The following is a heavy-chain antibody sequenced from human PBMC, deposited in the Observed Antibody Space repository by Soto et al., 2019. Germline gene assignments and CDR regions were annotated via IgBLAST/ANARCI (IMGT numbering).Heavy chain of an antibody. D-gene: IGHD1-26*01. Sequence: SETLSLTCSVSGVSISSYYLSWIRQPPGKGLEWIGYIYYSGSTNYNPALKSRVTISVDTSKNQFSLKLSSVTAADTAVYYCARGQWELHNLNWFDPWGQGTLVNVSS. CDR1: GVSISSYY. V-gene: IGHV4-59*01. CDR3: ARGQWELHNLNWFDP. J-gene: IGHJ5*02. CDR2: IYYSGST.